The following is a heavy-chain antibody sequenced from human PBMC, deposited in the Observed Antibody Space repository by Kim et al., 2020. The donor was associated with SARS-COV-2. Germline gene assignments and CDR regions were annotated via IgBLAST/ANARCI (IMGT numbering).Heavy chain of an antibody. Sequence: GGSLRLSCAASGFSIRNSYMAWIRQVPGKGLQWISYISSSGNTTYYADSVKGRFTISRDNAKNSVSLEMNSLRVDDTAIYYCARGRKWLAFDSWGQGSLV. J-gene: IGHJ4*02. CDR1: GFSIRNSY. D-gene: IGHD2-8*01. CDR3: ARGRKWLAFDS. V-gene: IGHV3-11*01. CDR2: ISSSGNTT.